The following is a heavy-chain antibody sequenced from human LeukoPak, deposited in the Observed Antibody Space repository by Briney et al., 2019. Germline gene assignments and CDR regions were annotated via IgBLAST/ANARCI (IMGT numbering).Heavy chain of an antibody. CDR3: ARVRKGIHYFDY. J-gene: IGHJ4*02. CDR2: IYYSGST. CDR1: GGSISSSSYY. Sequence: SETLSLTCTVSGGSISSSSYYWGWIRQPPGKGLEWIGSIYYSGSTYYNPSLKSRVTISVDTSKNQFSLKLSSVTAADTAVYYCARVRKGIHYFDYWGQGTLVTVSP. V-gene: IGHV4-39*07. D-gene: IGHD3-10*01.